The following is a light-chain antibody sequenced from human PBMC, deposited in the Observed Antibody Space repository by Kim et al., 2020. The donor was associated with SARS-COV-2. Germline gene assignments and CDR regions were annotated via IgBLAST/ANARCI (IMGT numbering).Light chain of an antibody. Sequence: SYELTQPPSVSVSPGQTASINCSGDKLGDKYASWYQQKPGQSLVEVIYKDTKRPTGITERFSGSNSGNTAILTISGTQTMDEADYYCQAWDNYVVFGGGT. J-gene: IGLJ2*01. CDR1: KLGDKY. CDR2: KDT. CDR3: QAWDNYVV. V-gene: IGLV3-1*01.